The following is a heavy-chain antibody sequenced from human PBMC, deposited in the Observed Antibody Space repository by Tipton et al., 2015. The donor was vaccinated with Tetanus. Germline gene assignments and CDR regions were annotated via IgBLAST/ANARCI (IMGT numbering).Heavy chain of an antibody. V-gene: IGHV3-23*01. D-gene: IGHD1-26*01. Sequence: SLRLSCAASGFTFSSYAMSWVRQAPGKGLEWVSAISGSGGSTYYADSVKGRFTISRDNSKNTLYLQMNSLRAEDTAVYYCARDIEEVGATKYFDYWGQGTLVTVSS. CDR3: ARDIEEVGATKYFDY. CDR2: ISGSGGST. CDR1: GFTFSSYA. J-gene: IGHJ4*02.